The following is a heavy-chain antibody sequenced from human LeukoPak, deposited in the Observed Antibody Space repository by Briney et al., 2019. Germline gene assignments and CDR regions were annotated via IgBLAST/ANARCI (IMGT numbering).Heavy chain of an antibody. CDR3: ARGAHRDGYNSGYYSHGMDV. CDR2: INHSGIT. V-gene: IGHV4-34*01. D-gene: IGHD5-24*01. CDR1: GESFSGYY. J-gene: IGHJ6*02. Sequence: SETLSLTCAVYGESFSGYYWSWIRQPPGKGLEWIGEINHSGITNYNPSLKSRVTVSVDTSKNQFSLNPNSLTAADTAVHYCARGAHRDGYNSGYYSHGMDVWGQGTTVTVSS.